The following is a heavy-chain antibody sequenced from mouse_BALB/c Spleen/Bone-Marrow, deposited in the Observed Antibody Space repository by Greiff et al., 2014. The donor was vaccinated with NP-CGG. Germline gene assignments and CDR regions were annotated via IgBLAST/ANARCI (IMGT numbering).Heavy chain of an antibody. D-gene: IGHD2-14*01. CDR2: INPYNGGT. V-gene: IGHV1-18*01. Sequence: EVQLQQSGPELVKPGASMKISCKASGYSFTGYTMNWVKQSHGKNLEWIGLINPYNGGTSYNQKFKGKATLTVDKSSSTAYMELLSLTSEDYAVYYCARKGPYYRYDPYAMDYWGQGTSVTVSS. CDR3: ARKGPYYRYDPYAMDY. CDR1: GYSFTGYT. J-gene: IGHJ4*01.